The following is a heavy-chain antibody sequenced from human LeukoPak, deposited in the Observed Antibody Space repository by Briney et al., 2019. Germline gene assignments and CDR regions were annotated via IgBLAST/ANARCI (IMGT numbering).Heavy chain of an antibody. CDR3: ATGEYCSSTSCYPFDY. Sequence: PSETLSLTCTVSGGSISSGGYYWSWIRQHPGKGLEWIGYSYYSGSTYYNPSLKSRVTISVDTSKNQFSLKLSSVTAADTAVYYCATGEYCSSTSCYPFDYWGQGTLVTVSS. D-gene: IGHD2-2*01. CDR1: GGSISSGGYY. J-gene: IGHJ4*02. V-gene: IGHV4-31*03. CDR2: SYYSGST.